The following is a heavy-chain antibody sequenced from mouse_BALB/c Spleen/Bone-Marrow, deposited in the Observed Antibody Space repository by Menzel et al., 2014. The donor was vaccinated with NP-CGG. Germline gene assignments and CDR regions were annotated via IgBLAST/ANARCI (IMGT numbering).Heavy chain of an antibody. D-gene: IGHD2-1*01. CDR1: GYSFTGYY. V-gene: IGHV1-31*01. CDR2: INPYNGAT. CDR3: ARGYGNYDYWYFDV. J-gene: IGHJ1*01. Sequence: VQLQQSGPELVKPGASVEISCKASGYSFTGYYMHWVKQSHVKSPEWIGRINPYNGATSYNQNFKDKASLTVDKSSSTAYMELHSLTSEDSAVYYCARGYGNYDYWYFDVWGAGTTVTVSS.